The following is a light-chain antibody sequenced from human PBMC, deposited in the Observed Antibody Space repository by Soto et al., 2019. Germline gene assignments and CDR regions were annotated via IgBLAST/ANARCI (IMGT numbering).Light chain of an antibody. Sequence: QSVLTQPPSASGTPGQRVTISCSGSSSNIGSDTVNWYQQLPGTAPKLLIHRSNQRPSGVPGRFSGSKSGTSASLAISGLQPEDEADYHCAAWDDSLSGVVFGGGTKVTVL. CDR3: AAWDDSLSGVV. J-gene: IGLJ2*01. CDR1: SSNIGSDT. CDR2: RSN. V-gene: IGLV1-44*01.